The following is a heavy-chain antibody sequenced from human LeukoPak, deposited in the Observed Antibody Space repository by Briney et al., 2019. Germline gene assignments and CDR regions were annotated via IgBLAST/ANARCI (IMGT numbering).Heavy chain of an antibody. V-gene: IGHV3-7*01. J-gene: IGHJ4*02. D-gene: IGHD1-1*01. CDR1: GFTFSTYW. Sequence: PGGSLRLSCAASGFTFSTYWMSWVRQAPGKGLEWVASIKQDGSDKYYVDSVKGRFTISRDNAKNSLYLQMNSLRAEDTAVYYCARDSDDGSWNGLFDYWGQGTLVTVSS. CDR2: IKQDGSDK. CDR3: ARDSDDGSWNGLFDY.